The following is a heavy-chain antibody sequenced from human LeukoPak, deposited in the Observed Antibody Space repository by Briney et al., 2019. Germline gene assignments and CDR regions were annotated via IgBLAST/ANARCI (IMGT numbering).Heavy chain of an antibody. CDR2: ISGSGGST. D-gene: IGHD2-2*01. Sequence: GGSLRLSCTASGFTFITYAISWVRQAPGKGLEWVSAISGSGGSTYYADSVKGRFTISRDNSENTLYLQMNNLRAEDTAVYYCAPDIVVVPAAPSWFGPWGQGTLVTVSS. J-gene: IGHJ5*02. CDR1: GFTFITYA. V-gene: IGHV3-23*01. CDR3: APDIVVVPAAPSWFGP.